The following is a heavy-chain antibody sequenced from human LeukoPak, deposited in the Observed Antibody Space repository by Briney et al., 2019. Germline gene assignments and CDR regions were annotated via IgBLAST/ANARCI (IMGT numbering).Heavy chain of an antibody. J-gene: IGHJ6*03. CDR3: ARLSPDVLRFLEWSYYYYYMDV. V-gene: IGHV4-34*01. Sequence: PETLSLTCTVSGGSISSYYWSWIRQPPGKGLEWIGEINHSGSTNYNPSLKSRVTISVDTSKNQFSLKLSSVTAADTAVYYCARLSPDVLRFLEWSYYYYYMDVWGKGTTVTVSS. CDR1: GGSISSYY. CDR2: INHSGST. D-gene: IGHD3-3*01.